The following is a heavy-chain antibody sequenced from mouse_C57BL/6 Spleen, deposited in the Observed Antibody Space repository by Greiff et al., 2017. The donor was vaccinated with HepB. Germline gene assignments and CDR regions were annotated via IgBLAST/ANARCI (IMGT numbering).Heavy chain of an antibody. Sequence: EVKLVESGGGLVKPGGSLKLSCAASGFTFSSYAMSWVRQTPEKRLEWVATISDGGSYTYYPDNVKGRFTISRDNAKNNLYLQMSHLKSEDTAMYYCARSDPGNYFDYWGQGTTLTVSS. CDR3: ARSDPGNYFDY. V-gene: IGHV5-4*03. CDR2: ISDGGSYT. J-gene: IGHJ2*01. CDR1: GFTFSSYA.